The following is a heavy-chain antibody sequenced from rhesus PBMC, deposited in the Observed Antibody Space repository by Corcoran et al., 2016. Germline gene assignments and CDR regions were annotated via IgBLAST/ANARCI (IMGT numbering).Heavy chain of an antibody. CDR3: ARSPPAQYYFDY. Sequence: QVQLQESGPGVVKPSETLSLTCAVSGFSISSGYDWSWIRQPPGKGLEWIGYIYGSSGRTNYNQSLKNRVTIAKDTSKTQFSLRLSSVTAADTAVYYCARSPPAQYYFDYWGQGVLVTVSS. V-gene: IGHV4-76*01. CDR1: GFSISSGYD. CDR2: IYGSSGRT. J-gene: IGHJ4*01.